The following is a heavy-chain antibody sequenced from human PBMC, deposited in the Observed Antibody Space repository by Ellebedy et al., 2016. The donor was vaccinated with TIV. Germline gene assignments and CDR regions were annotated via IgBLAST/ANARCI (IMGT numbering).Heavy chain of an antibody. CDR1: GFPFSSYA. CDR3: AKIRAQWEPLDY. CDR2: ISDSGGNT. Sequence: GESLKISXAASGFPFSSYAMSWVRQPPGKGLEWVSSISDSGGNTYYADSVRGRFTFSRDNSKNTLYLQMNSLRAEDTAVYYCAKIRAQWEPLDYWGQGTLVTVSS. J-gene: IGHJ4*02. D-gene: IGHD1-26*01. V-gene: IGHV3-23*01.